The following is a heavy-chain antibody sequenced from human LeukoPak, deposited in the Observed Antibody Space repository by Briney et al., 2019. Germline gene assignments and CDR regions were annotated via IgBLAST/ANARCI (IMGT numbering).Heavy chain of an antibody. CDR1: GFIFSDYY. Sequence: PGGSLRLSCDASGFIFSDYYMSWARQAPGEGLEWISYISNPSGTKYYADSVKGRFTISRDNAKNSLYLQMNSLRAEDTAVYYCARDGAGGYGLYLVGSNAFDIWGQGTMVTVSS. CDR2: ISNPSGTK. D-gene: IGHD2-8*02. J-gene: IGHJ3*02. V-gene: IGHV3-11*01. CDR3: ARDGAGGYGLYLVGSNAFDI.